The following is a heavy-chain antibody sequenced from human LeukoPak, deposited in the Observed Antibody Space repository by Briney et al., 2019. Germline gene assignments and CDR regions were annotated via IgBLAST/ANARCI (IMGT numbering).Heavy chain of an antibody. CDR1: GFTFSSYA. CDR3: AKGIRYCRGGSCYSFHYYGMDV. D-gene: IGHD2-15*01. CDR2: VSGSGDST. Sequence: PGGSLRLSCAASGFTFSSYAMSWVRQAPGKWLEWVSAVSGSGDSTYNADSVKGRFTISRDNSKNTLYLQMNSLRAEDTAVYYCAKGIRYCRGGSCYSFHYYGMDVWGQGTTVTVSS. V-gene: IGHV3-23*01. J-gene: IGHJ6*02.